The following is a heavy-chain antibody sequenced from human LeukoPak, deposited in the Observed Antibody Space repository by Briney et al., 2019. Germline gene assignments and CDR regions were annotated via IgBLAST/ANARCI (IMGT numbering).Heavy chain of an antibody. V-gene: IGHV3-7*03. Sequence: GGSLRLSCAASGFTVSSYWMSWVRQAPGKGLEWVANIKQDGSEKYYVDSVKGRFTISRDNTTSSLYLQMNSLRAEDTAVYFCARRGVVIRVILVGFHKEAYYFDSWGQGAPVTVSS. J-gene: IGHJ4*02. D-gene: IGHD3-22*01. CDR2: IKQDGSEK. CDR3: ARRGVVIRVILVGFHKEAYYFDS. CDR1: GFTVSSYW.